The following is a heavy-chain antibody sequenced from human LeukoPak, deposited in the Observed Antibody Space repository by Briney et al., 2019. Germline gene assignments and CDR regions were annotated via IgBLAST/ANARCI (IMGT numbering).Heavy chain of an antibody. V-gene: IGHV1-18*01. CDR3: ARTTYYYGSGSYPADH. J-gene: IGHJ4*02. CDR1: GYTFTSYG. CDR2: ISAYNGNT. Sequence: ASVKVSCKASGYTFTSYGISWVRQAPGQGLEGMGWISAYNGNTNYAQKLQGRVTMTTDTSTSTAYLELRSLRSGDTAVYYCARTTYYYGSGSYPADHWGQGTLVTVSS. D-gene: IGHD3-10*01.